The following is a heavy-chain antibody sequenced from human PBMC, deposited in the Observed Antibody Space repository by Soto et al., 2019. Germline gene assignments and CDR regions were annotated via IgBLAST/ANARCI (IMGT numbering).Heavy chain of an antibody. D-gene: IGHD6-13*01. V-gene: IGHV3-30*03. CDR3: ARSIGGSSYYPPDY. CDR1: GFTFHGYG. CDR2: LANDESDQ. Sequence: QVQLVDSGGGVVQPGGSLRLSCAASGFTFHGYGMHWVRQSPGEGLEWVAGLANDESDQYFADSVTGRFTISRDNSKNTLYLQLDSLRPEDTAVYYCARSIGGSSYYPPDYWGQGTLVTVSS. J-gene: IGHJ4*02.